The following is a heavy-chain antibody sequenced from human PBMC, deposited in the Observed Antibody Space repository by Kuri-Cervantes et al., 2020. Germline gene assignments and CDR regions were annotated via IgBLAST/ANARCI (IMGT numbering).Heavy chain of an antibody. D-gene: IGHD1-1*01. CDR1: GFTFSSYG. J-gene: IGHJ4*02. V-gene: IGHV3-33*05. CDR3: APLNGNVLV. CDR2: ISYDGSNK. Sequence: GESLKISCAASGFTFSSYGMHWVRQAPGKGLEWVAVISYDGSNKYYADSVKGRFTISRDNSKNTLYLQMNSLRAEDTAVYYCAPLNGNVLVWGQGTLVTVSS.